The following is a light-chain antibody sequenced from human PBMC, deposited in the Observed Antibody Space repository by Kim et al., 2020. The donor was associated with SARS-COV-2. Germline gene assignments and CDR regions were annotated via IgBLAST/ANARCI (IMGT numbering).Light chain of an antibody. J-gene: IGKJ2*01. CDR2: RAT. Sequence: ASVGGRVSISCRASQSMGNQVAWYQQKPRSAPTVLIFRATKLEGGLPSRFSGSGYGTEFTLTISNLQPDDFATYYCQQYENYSPYTFGQGTKLEI. CDR1: QSMGNQ. V-gene: IGKV1-5*03. CDR3: QQYENYSPYT.